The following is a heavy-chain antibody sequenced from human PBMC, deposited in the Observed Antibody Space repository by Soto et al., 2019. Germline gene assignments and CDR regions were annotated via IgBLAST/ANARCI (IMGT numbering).Heavy chain of an antibody. CDR2: INYSGVST. CDR3: VSDPNWEWGY. J-gene: IGHJ4*02. Sequence: GGSLRLSCAASGFVFARNDMNWVRQRPGKGLEWVSNINYSGVSTYYSDAVKGRFTISRDNSRNILHLEMNSLTVDDTAVYYCVSDPNWEWGYWDQGTPVTVSS. D-gene: IGHD1-26*01. V-gene: IGHV3-23*01. CDR1: GFVFARND.